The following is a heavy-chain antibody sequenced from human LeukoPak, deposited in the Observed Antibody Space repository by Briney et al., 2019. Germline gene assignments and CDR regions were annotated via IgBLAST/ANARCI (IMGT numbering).Heavy chain of an antibody. CDR1: GFTFGSYW. CDR3: ARRSAAKDAFDI. V-gene: IGHV3-74*01. D-gene: IGHD6-25*01. Sequence: GGSLRLSCAASGFTFGSYWMYWVRQAPGKGLVWVSRINSDGSSTSYADPVKGRFTISRDNAKNTLYLQMNSLRAEDTAVYYCARRSAAKDAFDIWGQGTMVTVSS. CDR2: INSDGSST. J-gene: IGHJ3*02.